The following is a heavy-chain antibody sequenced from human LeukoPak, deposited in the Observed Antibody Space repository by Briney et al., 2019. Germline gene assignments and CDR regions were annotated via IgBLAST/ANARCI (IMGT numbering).Heavy chain of an antibody. CDR3: AKSFYGSGRFNAFDI. D-gene: IGHD3-10*01. CDR1: GFTFSSYA. V-gene: IGHV3-23*01. Sequence: PGGSLRLSCAASGFTFSSYAMSWVRQAPGKGLEWVSAISGSGGSTYYADSVKGRFTISRDNSKNTLYLQMHSLRAEDTAVYYCAKSFYGSGRFNAFDIWGQGTMATVSS. J-gene: IGHJ3*02. CDR2: ISGSGGST.